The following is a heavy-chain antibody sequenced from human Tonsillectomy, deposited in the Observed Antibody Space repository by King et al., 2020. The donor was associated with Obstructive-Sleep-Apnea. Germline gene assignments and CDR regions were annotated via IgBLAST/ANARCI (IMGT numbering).Heavy chain of an antibody. CDR1: GFTFSSYA. V-gene: IGHV3-23*04. CDR3: AKDSSYYYDSSGWGNWFDP. Sequence: VQLVESGGGLVQPGGSLRLSCAASGFTFSSYAMSWVRQAPGKGLEWVSAISGSGGSTYYAESVKGRFTISRDNSKKTLYMQMKSLRAEDTAVYFCAKDSSYYYDSSGWGNWFDPWGQGTLVTVSS. J-gene: IGHJ5*02. D-gene: IGHD3-22*01. CDR2: ISGSGGST.